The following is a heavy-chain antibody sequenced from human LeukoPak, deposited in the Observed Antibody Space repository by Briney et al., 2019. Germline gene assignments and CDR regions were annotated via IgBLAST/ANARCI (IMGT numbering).Heavy chain of an antibody. V-gene: IGHV4-38-2*02. CDR2: MYQSGYS. CDR1: GYSISSGYY. CDR3: AREGPTPHFDY. Sequence: SETLSLTCTVSGYSISSGYYWGWIRQPPGKGLEWIVSMYQSGYSNYNPSLKSRVTISVDTSKNQFSLNLSSVTAADTAVYYCAREGPTPHFDYWGQGTLVTVSS. J-gene: IGHJ4*02.